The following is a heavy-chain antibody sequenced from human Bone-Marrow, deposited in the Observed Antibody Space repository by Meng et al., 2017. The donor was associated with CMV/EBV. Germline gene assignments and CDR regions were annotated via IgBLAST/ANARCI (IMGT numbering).Heavy chain of an antibody. V-gene: IGHV4-59*12. Sequence: SETLSLTCTVSGGSISSYYWSWIRQPPGKGLEWIGYIYYSGSTNYNPSLKSRVTISVDTSKNQFSLKLSSVTAADTAVYYCARGRFAYGSGSHDYWGQGTLVTGSS. D-gene: IGHD3-10*01. CDR2: IYYSGST. CDR3: ARGRFAYGSGSHDY. CDR1: GGSISSYY. J-gene: IGHJ4*02.